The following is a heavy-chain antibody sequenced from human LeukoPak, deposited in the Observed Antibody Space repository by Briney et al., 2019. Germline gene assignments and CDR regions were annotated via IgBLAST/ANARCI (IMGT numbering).Heavy chain of an antibody. CDR1: GGSISSSSYY. D-gene: IGHD3-10*01. CDR2: IYYSVST. CDR3: ARMYYYGSGPPY. Sequence: SETLSLTCTVSGGSISSSSYYWGWIRQPPGKGLEWIGSIYYSVSTYYNPSLKSRVTISVDTSKNQFSLKLSSVTAADTAVYYCARMYYYGSGPPYWGQGTLVTVSS. V-gene: IGHV4-39*01. J-gene: IGHJ4*02.